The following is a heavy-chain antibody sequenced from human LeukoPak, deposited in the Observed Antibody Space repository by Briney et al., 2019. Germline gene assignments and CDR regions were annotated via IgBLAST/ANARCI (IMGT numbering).Heavy chain of an antibody. J-gene: IGHJ4*02. CDR2: IYSGGST. Sequence: PGRSLRLSCAASGFTFSSYGMHWVRQAPGKGLEWVSVIYSGGSTYYADSVKGRFTISRDNSKNTLYLQMNSLRAEDTAVYYCARAPRAARPHYFDYWGQGTLVTVSS. V-gene: IGHV3-53*01. CDR1: GFTFSSYG. CDR3: ARAPRAARPHYFDY. D-gene: IGHD6-6*01.